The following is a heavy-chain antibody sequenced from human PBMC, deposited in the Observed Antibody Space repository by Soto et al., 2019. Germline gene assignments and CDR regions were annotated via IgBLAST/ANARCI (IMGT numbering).Heavy chain of an antibody. D-gene: IGHD6-13*01. CDR3: ARVKGSRDAFDI. Sequence: QTLSLTCAISGDRVSSNSAAWKWIRKSPSRGLEWLGRTYYRSKWYNDYAVSVKSRITINPDTSKNQFSLQLNSVTPEDTAVYYCARVKGSRDAFDIWGQGTMVTVSS. CDR1: GDRVSSNSAA. J-gene: IGHJ3*02. CDR2: TYYRSKWYN. V-gene: IGHV6-1*01.